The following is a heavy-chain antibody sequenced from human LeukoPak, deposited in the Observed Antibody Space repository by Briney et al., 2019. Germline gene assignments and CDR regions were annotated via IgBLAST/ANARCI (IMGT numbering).Heavy chain of an antibody. Sequence: GGSLRLSCAASRFTFNFYGMSWVRQAPGKGLEWVSAISGSGGSTYYADSVKGRFTISRDNSKNTLYLQINSLRAEDTAVYYCAKNKLDIVVVPDAPPGYWGQGTLVTVSS. CDR1: RFTFNFYG. CDR3: AKNKLDIVVVPDAPPGY. CDR2: ISGSGGST. V-gene: IGHV3-23*01. J-gene: IGHJ4*02. D-gene: IGHD2-2*03.